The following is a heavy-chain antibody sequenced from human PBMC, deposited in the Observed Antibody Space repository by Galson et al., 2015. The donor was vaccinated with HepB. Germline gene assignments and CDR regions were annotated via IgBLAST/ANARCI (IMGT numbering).Heavy chain of an antibody. Sequence: SLRLSCAASGLTLRSHWMHWVRQAPGKGLMWVSRIENDGSETSYADSVKGRFTISRDNGKNTLYLQMNSLRAEDTAVYYCSTIFDSPSDSPSDSWGQGTLVTVSS. CDR1: GLTLRSHW. CDR3: STIFDSPSDSPSDS. V-gene: IGHV3-74*01. J-gene: IGHJ4*02. CDR2: IENDGSET. D-gene: IGHD3-3*01.